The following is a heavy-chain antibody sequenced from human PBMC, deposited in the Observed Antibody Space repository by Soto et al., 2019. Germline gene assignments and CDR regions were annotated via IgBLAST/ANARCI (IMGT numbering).Heavy chain of an antibody. CDR3: ARAVAVAADFDY. CDR1: GYTFTGYA. Sequence: QVQLVQSGAEEKKPGASVKVSCKASGYTFTGYAMHWVRQAPGQRLEWMGWINAGNGNTKYSQKCRGRVTITRDTSASTAYMELSSLRSEDTAVYYCARAVAVAADFDYWGQGTLVTVSS. J-gene: IGHJ4*02. V-gene: IGHV1-3*05. D-gene: IGHD6-19*01. CDR2: INAGNGNT.